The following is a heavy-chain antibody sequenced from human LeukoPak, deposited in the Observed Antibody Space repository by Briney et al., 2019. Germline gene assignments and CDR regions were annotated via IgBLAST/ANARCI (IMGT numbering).Heavy chain of an antibody. J-gene: IGHJ4*02. CDR2: ISSSSSYI. Sequence: GGSLRLSCAASGFTFSSYSMNWVRQAPGKGLEWVSSISSSSSYIYYADSVKGRFTTSRDNSKNTLYLQMNSLRAEDTAVYYCAKDRTYSQPDYFDYWGQGTLVTVSS. CDR1: GFTFSSYS. V-gene: IGHV3-21*04. D-gene: IGHD6-13*01. CDR3: AKDRTYSQPDYFDY.